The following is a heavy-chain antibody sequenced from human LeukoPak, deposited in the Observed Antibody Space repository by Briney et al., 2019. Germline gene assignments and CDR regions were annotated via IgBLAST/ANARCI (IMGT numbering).Heavy chain of an antibody. Sequence: GSLRLSCAASGFTFSSYWMHWVRQDPGKGLVWVSRIKSDGSITSYADSVKGRFTISRDNAKNSLYLQMNSLRAEDTALYYCARDSIMITFGGVIALDYWGQGTLVTVSS. CDR3: ARDSIMITFGGVIALDY. CDR2: IKSDGSIT. D-gene: IGHD3-16*02. V-gene: IGHV3-74*01. CDR1: GFTFSSYW. J-gene: IGHJ4*02.